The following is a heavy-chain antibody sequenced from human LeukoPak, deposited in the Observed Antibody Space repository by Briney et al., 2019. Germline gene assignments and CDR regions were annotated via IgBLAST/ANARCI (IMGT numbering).Heavy chain of an antibody. V-gene: IGHV4-34*01. J-gene: IGHJ4*02. CDR1: GGSFSGYY. Sequence: PSETLSLTCVVYGGSFSGYYWSWIRQPPGKGLEWIGEINHSGRTNSNPSLKSRVTMSVDTSKNQFSLKLSSVTAADTAVYYCAREKGLPYYFDYWGQGTLVTVSS. CDR3: AREKGLPYYFDY. CDR2: INHSGRT. D-gene: IGHD5-18*01.